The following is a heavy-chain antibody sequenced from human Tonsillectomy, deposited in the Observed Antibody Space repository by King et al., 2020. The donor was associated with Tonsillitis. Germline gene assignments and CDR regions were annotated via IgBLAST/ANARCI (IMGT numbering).Heavy chain of an antibody. Sequence: VQLVESWGGLVQPGGSPRLSCATSGFTFSNYWMDWVRQTPGKGLEWVANINQDGNEKYYVDSVKGRFTISRDNAKNSLYLQMTSLRGADTGVYYCARSLDYWGQGTLVTVSS. J-gene: IGHJ4*02. CDR2: INQDGNEK. V-gene: IGHV3-7*01. CDR3: ARSLDY. CDR1: GFTFSNYW.